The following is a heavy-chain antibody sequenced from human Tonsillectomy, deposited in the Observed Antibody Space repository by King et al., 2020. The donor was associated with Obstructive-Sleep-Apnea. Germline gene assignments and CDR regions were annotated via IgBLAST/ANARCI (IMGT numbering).Heavy chain of an antibody. D-gene: IGHD3/OR15-3a*01. Sequence: MQLVQSGAEVKKPRESLRISCKGSGYSFTNYWIGWVRQMPGQGLEWMGIIYPADSETRYSPSFQGQVTISADKSISTAYLQWSSLKASDTAMYFCARPILASVDFWYSDLWGRGTLVTVSS. J-gene: IGHJ2*01. CDR2: IYPADSET. CDR1: GYSFTNYW. CDR3: ARPILASVDFWYSDL. V-gene: IGHV5-51*01.